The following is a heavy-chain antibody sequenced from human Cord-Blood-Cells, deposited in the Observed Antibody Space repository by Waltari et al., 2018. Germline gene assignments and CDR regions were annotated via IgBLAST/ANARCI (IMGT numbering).Heavy chain of an antibody. D-gene: IGHD6-6*01. V-gene: IGHV1-46*03. CDR2: INPSCGST. CDR3: ARGGIAARAFDI. Sequence: QVQLVQSGAEVKKPGASVKVSCKASGYTFTSYYMHWVRQDPGQELEWIGIINPSCGSTSYAQKFQGRVTMTRDTSTSTVYMELSSLRSEDTAVYYCARGGIAARAFDIWGQGTMVTVSS. CDR1: GYTFTSYY. J-gene: IGHJ3*02.